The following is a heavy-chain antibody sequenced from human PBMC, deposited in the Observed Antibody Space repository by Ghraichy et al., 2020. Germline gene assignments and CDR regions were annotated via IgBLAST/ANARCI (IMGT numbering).Heavy chain of an antibody. V-gene: IGHV4-59*08. J-gene: IGHJ4*02. Sequence: ESLNISCTVSGGSISSYYWSWIRQPPGKGLEWIGYIYYSGSTNYNPSLKSRVTISVDTSKNQFSLKLSSVTAADTAVYYCARGLSYDSEGGFDYWGQGTLVTVSS. CDR2: IYYSGST. CDR1: GGSISSYY. D-gene: IGHD5-12*01. CDR3: ARGLSYDSEGGFDY.